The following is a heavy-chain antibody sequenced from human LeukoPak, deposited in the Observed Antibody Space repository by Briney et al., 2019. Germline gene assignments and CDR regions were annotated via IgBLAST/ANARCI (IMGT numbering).Heavy chain of an antibody. J-gene: IGHJ4*02. D-gene: IGHD4-17*01. CDR1: GGSISSYY. CDR3: ARHGPERSTVTEFDY. V-gene: IGHV4-4*09. CDR2: IYTSGST. Sequence: SETLSLTCTVSGGSISSYYWSWIRPPPGKGLEWIGYIYTSGSTNHNPPLKSRVTISVDTSKNQFSLNLSSVTAADTAVYYCARHGPERSTVTEFDYWGQGTLVTVSS.